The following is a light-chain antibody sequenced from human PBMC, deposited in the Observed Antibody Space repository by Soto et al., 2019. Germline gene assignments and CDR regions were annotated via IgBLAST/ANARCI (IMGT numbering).Light chain of an antibody. Sequence: EIVLTQSPGTLSLSPGERATLSCRAGQSVSSNYLAWYQQKPGQAPRLLIYGASSRATGIPDRFSGSGSGTDFTLTVSRLEPEDFAVYYCQQYDSSPLTFGGGTKVEIK. CDR3: QQYDSSPLT. J-gene: IGKJ4*01. V-gene: IGKV3-20*01. CDR2: GAS. CDR1: QSVSSNY.